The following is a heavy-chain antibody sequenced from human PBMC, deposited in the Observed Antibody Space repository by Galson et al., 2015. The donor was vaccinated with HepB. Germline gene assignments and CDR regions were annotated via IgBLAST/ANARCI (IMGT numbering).Heavy chain of an antibody. CDR2: ISGNGGNR. CDR3: VKGNWLALED. D-gene: IGHD6-19*01. Sequence: SLRLSCAASGFSFTNYAMHWVRQAPGKGPEYVAAISGNGGNRGYADSVKGRCTVSRDNSRNTVSLQVTSLRADDTAVYFCVKGNWLALEDWGQGIPVAVSS. V-gene: IGHV3-64D*06. J-gene: IGHJ4*02. CDR1: GFSFTNYA.